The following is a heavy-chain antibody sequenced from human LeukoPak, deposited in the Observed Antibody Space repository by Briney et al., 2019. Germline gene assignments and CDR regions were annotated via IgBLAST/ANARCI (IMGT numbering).Heavy chain of an antibody. CDR2: IYYSGST. J-gene: IGHJ2*01. CDR3: ARVPPYSSGYWYFDL. V-gene: IGHV4-39*07. Sequence: SETLSLTCTVSGGSISSSSYYWGWIRQPPGKGLEWIGSIYYSGSTYYNPSLKSRVTISVDTSKNQFSLKLSSVPAADTAVYYCARVPPYSSGYWYFDLWGRGTLVTVSS. D-gene: IGHD3-22*01. CDR1: GGSISSSSYY.